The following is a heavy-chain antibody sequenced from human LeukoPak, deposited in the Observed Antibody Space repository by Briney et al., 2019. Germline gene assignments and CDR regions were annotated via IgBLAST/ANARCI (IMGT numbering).Heavy chain of an antibody. J-gene: IGHJ6*03. CDR2: MNPNSGNT. D-gene: IGHD3-9*01. CDR3: ARGGILTEYSYYMDV. V-gene: IGHV1-8*01. CDR1: GYTFTRYD. Sequence: ASVNVSCKASGYTFTRYDINWVRQATGQGVEGMGWMNPNSGNTGYAQKFQGRVTMTRNNSISTAYMELSSLRSEDTAVYYCARGGILTEYSYYMDVWGKGTTVTISS.